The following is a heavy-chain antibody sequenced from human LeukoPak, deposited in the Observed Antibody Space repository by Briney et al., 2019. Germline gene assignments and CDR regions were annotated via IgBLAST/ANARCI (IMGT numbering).Heavy chain of an antibody. Sequence: SETLSLTCTVSGGSISSYYWSWIRQPAGKGLEWIGRIYTSGSTNYNPSLKSRVTMSVDKSKNQFSLKLSSVTAADTAVYYCARASHDYGDYSHFDYWGQGTLVTVSS. CDR1: GGSISSYY. CDR2: IYTSGST. J-gene: IGHJ4*02. D-gene: IGHD4-17*01. CDR3: ARASHDYGDYSHFDY. V-gene: IGHV4-4*07.